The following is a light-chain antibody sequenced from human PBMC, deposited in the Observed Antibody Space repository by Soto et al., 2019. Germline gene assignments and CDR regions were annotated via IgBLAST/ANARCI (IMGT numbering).Light chain of an antibody. CDR3: QQYYLWGLS. CDR2: ASS. Sequence: VMTQSPANMSVSPGERVTLSCRASQNVATYVAWYQQKRGQAPRLLIYASSTRATDIPATFSGSGSGTQFSLTISSLQSEDSAVYYCQQYYLWGLSFCGGTKVDIK. CDR1: QNVATY. J-gene: IGKJ4*01. V-gene: IGKV3D-15*01.